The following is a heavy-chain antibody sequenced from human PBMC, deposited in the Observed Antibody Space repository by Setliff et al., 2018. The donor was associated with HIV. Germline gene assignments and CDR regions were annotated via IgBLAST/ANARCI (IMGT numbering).Heavy chain of an antibody. CDR3: ANPHDGGAFDV. CDR1: GYTFTSHA. D-gene: IGHD1-1*01. CDR2: VIPSFATA. J-gene: IGHJ3*01. V-gene: IGHV1-69*13. Sequence: GASVKVSCKASGYTFTSHAMSWVRQAPGQGLEWMGGVIPSFATANYAQKFQGRITITADELTSTVYMDLNSLKSEDSAVYYCANPHDGGAFDVWGQGTAVTVSS.